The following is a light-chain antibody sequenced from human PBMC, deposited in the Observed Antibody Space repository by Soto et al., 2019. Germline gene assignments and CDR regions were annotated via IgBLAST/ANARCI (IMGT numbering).Light chain of an antibody. CDR1: PSFSSNY. V-gene: IGKV3-20*01. CDR3: QQYDNSPPMYT. Sequence: EVVLTQSPGTLSLSPGERATLSCRASPSFSSNYLAWYQQKPGQAPRLLIFDSSSRSPGIPDRFSGSGSGTDFTLTISRLEPEDFAVYYCQQYDNSPPMYTFGQGTKVEIK. J-gene: IGKJ2*01. CDR2: DSS.